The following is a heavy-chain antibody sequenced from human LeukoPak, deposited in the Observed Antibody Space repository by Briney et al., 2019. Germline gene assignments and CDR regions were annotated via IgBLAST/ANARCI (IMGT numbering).Heavy chain of an antibody. J-gene: IGHJ6*03. V-gene: IGHV4-59*01. D-gene: IGHD1-26*01. CDR1: GGSTSSYY. CDR3: ARDAAGSYPSLYYYYYMDV. CDR2: IYYSGST. Sequence: PSETLSLTCTVSGGSTSSYYWSWIRQPPGKGLEWIGYIYYSGSTNYNPSLKSRVTISVDTSKNQFSLKLSSVTAADTAVYYCARDAAGSYPSLYYYYYMDVWGKGTTVTVSS.